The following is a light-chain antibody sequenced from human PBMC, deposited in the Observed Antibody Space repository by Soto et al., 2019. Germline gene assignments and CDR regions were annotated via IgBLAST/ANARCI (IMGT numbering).Light chain of an antibody. CDR3: HQSYSTPLT. V-gene: IGKV1-39*01. CDR2: AAS. J-gene: IGKJ4*01. Sequence: DIQMTQSPSSLSASVGDRVTITCRASHIISTYLNWYQQKSGKAPRLLIDAASRLQSGVPSRFSGPGSGTDFTLTISGMQPEDFPTYYSHQSYSTPLTLGGGTKV. CDR1: HIISTY.